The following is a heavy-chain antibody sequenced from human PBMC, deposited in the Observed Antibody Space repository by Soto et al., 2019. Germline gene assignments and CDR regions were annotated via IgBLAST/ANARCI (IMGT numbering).Heavy chain of an antibody. CDR2: INHSGST. CDR3: ARANWFDP. CDR1: GGSFSGYY. V-gene: IGHV4-34*01. J-gene: IGHJ5*02. Sequence: SETLSLTCAVYGGSFSGYYWSWIRQPPGKGLEWIGEINHSGSTNYNPSLKSRVTISVDTSKNQFSLKLSSVTAADSAVYYCARANWFDPWGQGTLVTVSS.